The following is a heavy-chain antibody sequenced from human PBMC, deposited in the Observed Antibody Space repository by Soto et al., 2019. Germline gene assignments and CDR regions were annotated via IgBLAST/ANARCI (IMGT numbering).Heavy chain of an antibody. Sequence: SETLSLTCTVSGGSISSDYWSWIRQPPGKGLEWIGYIYYGGSTPSPPSLQCRVIISLDTSTTQFSLKLSSVTAADPPVYFFFCQMYGSHAYFAFWXPGALVTVSS. D-gene: IGHD3-3*01. J-gene: IGHJ4*02. CDR1: GGSISSDY. CDR2: IYYGGST. CDR3: FCQMYGSHAYFAF. V-gene: IGHV4-59*08.